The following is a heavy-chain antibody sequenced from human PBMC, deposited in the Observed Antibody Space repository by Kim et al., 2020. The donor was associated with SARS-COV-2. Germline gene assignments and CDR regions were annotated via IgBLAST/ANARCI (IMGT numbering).Heavy chain of an antibody. CDR3: TTEGYCSGGSCYSWYFDL. J-gene: IGHJ2*01. CDR2: ITSSSSYI. V-gene: IGHV3-21*01. Sequence: LSLTCAASGFTLSSYNMKWVRQAPGKGLEWVSSITSSSSYIYYADSVKGRLTISRDNAKNSLSLQMNSLRAEDTAVYYCTTEGYCSGGSCYSWYFDLWGRGTLVTVSS. D-gene: IGHD2-15*01. CDR1: GFTLSSYN.